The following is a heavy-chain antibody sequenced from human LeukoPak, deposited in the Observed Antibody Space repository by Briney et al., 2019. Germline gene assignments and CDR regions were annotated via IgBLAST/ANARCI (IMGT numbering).Heavy chain of an antibody. Sequence: GGSLRLPCVASGFTFSSYSINWVRQAPGKGLEWVSYISSSSTTIYYADSVKGRFTITRDNAKNSLYLQMNSLRAEDTAVYYCARSFYYDTLTGYYFFDYWGQGTLVTVSS. CDR2: ISSSSTTI. V-gene: IGHV3-48*04. CDR1: GFTFSSYS. J-gene: IGHJ4*02. D-gene: IGHD3-9*01. CDR3: ARSFYYDTLTGYYFFDY.